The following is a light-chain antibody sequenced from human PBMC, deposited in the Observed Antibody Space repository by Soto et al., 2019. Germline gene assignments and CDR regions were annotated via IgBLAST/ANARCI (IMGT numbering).Light chain of an antibody. CDR1: SSDVGSYNL. V-gene: IGLV2-23*02. Sequence: QSVLNQPASVSGSPGQSITISCTGTSSDVGSYNLVSWYQQHPGKAPKLMIYEVSKRPSGVSNRFSGSKSGNTASLTISGLQAEDEADYYCCSYAGSSTWVFGGGTKLTVL. CDR3: CSYAGSSTWV. J-gene: IGLJ3*02. CDR2: EVS.